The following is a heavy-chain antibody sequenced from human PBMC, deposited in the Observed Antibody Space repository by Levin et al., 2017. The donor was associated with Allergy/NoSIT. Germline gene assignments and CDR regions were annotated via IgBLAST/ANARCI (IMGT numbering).Heavy chain of an antibody. D-gene: IGHD6-13*01. CDR1: GGSIFDGNYY. Sequence: SPTLSLPCTVSGGSIFDGNYYWTWIRQPPGKGLEWIGYIYYSGTTYYSPSLKSRLTMSVDTSNNQFSLKLTSVTAADTAVYYCARSRSYSSSWYTGYFDYWGQGALVAVSS. CDR3: ARSRSYSSSWYTGYFDY. V-gene: IGHV4-30-4*01. CDR2: IYYSGTT. J-gene: IGHJ4*02.